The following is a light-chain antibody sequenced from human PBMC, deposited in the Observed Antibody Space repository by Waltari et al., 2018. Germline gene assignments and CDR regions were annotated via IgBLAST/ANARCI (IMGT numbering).Light chain of an antibody. CDR3: SSYRSSTTPIPV. V-gene: IGLV2-14*02. Sequence: QSALTQPASVSGSPGQSITISCTGTSSDVGRYDLVSWYQQHPGKAPKLMIYDVTKRPSGVSSRLSDSKSGNTASLTISGLQSEDEADYFCSSYRSSTTPIPVVGGGTKLTVL. J-gene: IGLJ2*01. CDR1: SSDVGRYDL. CDR2: DVT.